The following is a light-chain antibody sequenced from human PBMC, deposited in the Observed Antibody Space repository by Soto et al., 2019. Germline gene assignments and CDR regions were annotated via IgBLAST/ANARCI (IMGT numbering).Light chain of an antibody. Sequence: DIQMTQSPSSVSASVGDRVTITCRASQSISSWLAWYQQKPGKAPKLLIYDASSLESGVPSRFSGSGSGTEFTLTISSLQPDDFATYYCQQYNSYSPYTFGQGTKVDI. CDR2: DAS. CDR1: QSISSW. V-gene: IGKV1-5*01. CDR3: QQYNSYSPYT. J-gene: IGKJ1*01.